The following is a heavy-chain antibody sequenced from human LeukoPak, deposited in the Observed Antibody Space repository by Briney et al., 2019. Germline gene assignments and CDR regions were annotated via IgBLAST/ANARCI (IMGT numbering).Heavy chain of an antibody. CDR2: ISYDGSNK. J-gene: IGHJ4*02. CDR3: GRVLIHYDSSGLGN. Sequence: GGSLRLSCAASGFTFSSYAMHWVRQAPGKGLEWVAVISYDGSNKYYADSVKGRFTISRDNSKNTLYLQMNSLRAEDTAVYYCGRVLIHYDSSGLGNWGQETLFPFPP. V-gene: IGHV3-30-3*01. CDR1: GFTFSSYA. D-gene: IGHD3-22*01.